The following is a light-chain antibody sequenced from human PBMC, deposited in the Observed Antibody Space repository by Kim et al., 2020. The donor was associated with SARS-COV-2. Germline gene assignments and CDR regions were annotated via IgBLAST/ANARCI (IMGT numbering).Light chain of an antibody. Sequence: SSELTQDPAVSVALGQTVRITCQGDSLRSYYASWYQQKPGQAPVLVIYGKNNRHSGIPDRFSGSSSGNTASLTITGAQAEDEADYYCNSRDSRGVWVFGG. CDR3: NSRDSRGVWV. CDR1: SLRSYY. V-gene: IGLV3-19*01. CDR2: GKN. J-gene: IGLJ3*02.